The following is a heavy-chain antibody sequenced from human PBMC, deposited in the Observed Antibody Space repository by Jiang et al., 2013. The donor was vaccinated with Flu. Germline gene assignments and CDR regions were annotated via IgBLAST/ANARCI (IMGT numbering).Heavy chain of an antibody. V-gene: IGHV4-34*01. D-gene: IGHD3-3*01. J-gene: IGHJ4*02. CDR1: GGSFSGYY. Sequence: LLKPSETLSLTCAVYGGSFSGYYWSWIRQPPGKGLEWIGEINHSGSTNYNPSLKSRVTISVDTSKNQFSLKLSSVTAADTAVYYCARGDPITIFGVVIIDLFGRFDYWGQGTLVTVSS. CDR3: ARGDPITIFGVVIIDLFGRFDY. CDR2: INHSGST.